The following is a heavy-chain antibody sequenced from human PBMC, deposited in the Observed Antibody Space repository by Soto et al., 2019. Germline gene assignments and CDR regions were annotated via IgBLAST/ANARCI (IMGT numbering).Heavy chain of an antibody. CDR3: ASVGGCGATTMDY. V-gene: IGHV4-30-4*01. CDR2: IYYSGST. D-gene: IGHD3-10*01. Sequence: QVQLQESGPGLVKPSQTLSLTCTVSGGSISSGDYYWSWIRQPPGKGLEWIGYIYYSGSTYYNPSLKSRGTISVATSKNRSSLKLSSVTAADTAVYYCASVGGCGATTMDYWGQGTLVTVSS. CDR1: GGSISSGDYY. J-gene: IGHJ4*02.